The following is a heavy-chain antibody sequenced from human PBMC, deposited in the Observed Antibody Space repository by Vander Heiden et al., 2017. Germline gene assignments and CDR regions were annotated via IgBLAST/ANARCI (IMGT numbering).Heavy chain of an antibody. V-gene: IGHV3-74*01. CDR3: PRGHYYGMDV. Sequence: EVQVVESGGGLVQPGGSLGLSCAASGFTFSSSWMHWVRQTPGKGLVCVSRITSDGSSTIYADSVKGRFTISRDNTRNTLYLQMNSLRAEDTAVYYCPRGHYYGMDVWGQGITVTVSS. CDR2: ITSDGSST. J-gene: IGHJ6*02. CDR1: GFTFSSSW.